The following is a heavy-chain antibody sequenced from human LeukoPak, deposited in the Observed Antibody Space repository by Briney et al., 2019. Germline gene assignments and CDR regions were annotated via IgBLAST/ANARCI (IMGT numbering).Heavy chain of an antibody. D-gene: IGHD3-3*01. CDR3: AKGSTIFGVVIRIAFDI. Sequence: GGSLRLSCAASGFTFSSYAMSWVRQAPGKGLEWVSAISGSGGSTYYADSMKGRFTISRDNSKNTLYLQMNSLRAEDTAVYYCAKGSTIFGVVIRIAFDIWGQGTMVTVSS. CDR1: GFTFSSYA. J-gene: IGHJ3*02. CDR2: ISGSGGST. V-gene: IGHV3-23*01.